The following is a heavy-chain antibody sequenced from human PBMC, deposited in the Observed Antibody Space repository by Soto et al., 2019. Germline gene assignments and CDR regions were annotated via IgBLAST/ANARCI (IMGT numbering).Heavy chain of an antibody. D-gene: IGHD3-3*01. Sequence: GGSLRLSCAASGFTFSSYSMNWVRQAPGKGLEWVSYISSSSSTIYYADSVKGRFTISRDNAKNSLYLQMNSLRDEDTAVYSWARDCQGAYDFRSGYYDAFDIWGQGTMVTVSS. V-gene: IGHV3-48*02. CDR1: GFTFSSYS. J-gene: IGHJ3*02. CDR3: ARDCQGAYDFRSGYYDAFDI. CDR2: ISSSSSTI.